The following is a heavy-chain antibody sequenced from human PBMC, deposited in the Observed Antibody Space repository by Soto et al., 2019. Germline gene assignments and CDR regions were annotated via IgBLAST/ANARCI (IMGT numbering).Heavy chain of an antibody. Sequence: EVQLLESGGGLVQPGGSLRLSSAVSGFTFSRHSMSWIRQAPGKGLEWVSSISASGDSTYFADSVKGRFTISRDNSKNTLYLQMNSLRDGDTAVYYCALVGPDALDYWGQGTLVTVSS. J-gene: IGHJ4*02. V-gene: IGHV3-23*01. CDR1: GFTFSRHS. CDR3: ALVGPDALDY. D-gene: IGHD6-6*01. CDR2: ISASGDST.